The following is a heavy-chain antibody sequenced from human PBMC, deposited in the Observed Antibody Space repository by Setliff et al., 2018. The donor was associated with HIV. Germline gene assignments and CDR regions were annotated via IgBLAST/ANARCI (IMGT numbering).Heavy chain of an antibody. Sequence: GGSLRLSCEVSGVTLDTSDIHWVRQAPGMGFEWVSSFTGGFAYYADSVKGRFSISRDNFKNTLYLQGDSLRPEDTAVYYCASARIPTGGTSTSFDYWGQGTLVTVSS. D-gene: IGHD1-1*01. CDR3: ASARIPTGGTSTSFDY. J-gene: IGHJ4*02. CDR1: GVTLDTSD. V-gene: IGHV3-23*01. CDR2: FTGGFA.